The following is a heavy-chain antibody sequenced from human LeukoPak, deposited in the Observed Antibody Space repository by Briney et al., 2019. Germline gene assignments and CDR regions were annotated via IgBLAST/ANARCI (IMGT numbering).Heavy chain of an antibody. J-gene: IGHJ4*02. V-gene: IGHV3-23*01. D-gene: IGHD4-17*01. CDR2: ISGSGSNT. CDR3: ARGNGDYAIHPDY. Sequence: GGSLRLSCAASGFTFSSYAMTWVRQAPGKGLEWVSAISGSGSNTYYADSVKGRFTISRDNSKNALYLLINSLRADDTAVYYCARGNGDYAIHPDYWGQGTLVTVSS. CDR1: GFTFSSYA.